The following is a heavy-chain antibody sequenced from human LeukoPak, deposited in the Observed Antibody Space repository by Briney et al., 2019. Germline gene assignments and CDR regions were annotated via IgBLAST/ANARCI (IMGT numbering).Heavy chain of an antibody. Sequence: PSETLSLTCTVSGGSISSYYWSWIRQPAGKGLEWIGRIYTSGSTNYNPPLKSRVTMSVDTSKNQFSLKLSSVTAADTAVYYCARVWAALVRRYFDSWGQGTLVTVSS. J-gene: IGHJ4*02. CDR3: ARVWAALVRRYFDS. CDR1: GGSISSYY. CDR2: IYTSGST. V-gene: IGHV4-4*07. D-gene: IGHD6-6*01.